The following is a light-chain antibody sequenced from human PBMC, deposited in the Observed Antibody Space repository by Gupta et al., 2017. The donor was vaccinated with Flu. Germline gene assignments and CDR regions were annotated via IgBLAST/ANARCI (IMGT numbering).Light chain of an antibody. Sequence: DIQLTQSPSFLYASVGDRVTITCRASQGISSYLAWYQQKPGKAPKLLIYAASTLQGGVPSRFSGSGSGTEFTLTISSLQPEDFATYYCQQLNSFPITFGHGTRLEIK. J-gene: IGKJ5*01. CDR2: AAS. CDR3: QQLNSFPIT. V-gene: IGKV1-9*01. CDR1: QGISSY.